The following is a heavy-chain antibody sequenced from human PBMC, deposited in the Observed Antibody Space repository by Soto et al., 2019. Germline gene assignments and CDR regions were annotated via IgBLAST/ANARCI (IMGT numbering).Heavy chain of an antibody. CDR1: GGSFSGYY. CDR3: ARAGYDFWSGYYYYGMDV. D-gene: IGHD3-3*01. Sequence: PSETLSLTCAVYGGSFSGYYWSWIRQPPGKGLEWIGEINHSGSTNYNPSLKSRVTRSVDTSKNQFSLKLSSVTAADTAVYYCARAGYDFWSGYYYYGMDVWGQGTTVTVSS. V-gene: IGHV4-34*01. J-gene: IGHJ6*02. CDR2: INHSGST.